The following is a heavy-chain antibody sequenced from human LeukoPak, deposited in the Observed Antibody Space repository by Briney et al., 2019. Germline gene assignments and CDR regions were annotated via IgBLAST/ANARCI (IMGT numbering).Heavy chain of an antibody. CDR2: ISGSGGST. CDR3: AKYDSGSWYYTAFDI. CDR1: GFTFSSYA. Sequence: GGSLRLSCAASGFTFSSYAMSWVRQAPGKGLEWVSTISGSGGSTYYADSVKGRFTISRDNSKNTLYLQMNSLRAEDTAVYYCAKYDSGSWYYTAFDIWGQGTMVTVSS. V-gene: IGHV3-23*01. J-gene: IGHJ3*02. D-gene: IGHD2-15*01.